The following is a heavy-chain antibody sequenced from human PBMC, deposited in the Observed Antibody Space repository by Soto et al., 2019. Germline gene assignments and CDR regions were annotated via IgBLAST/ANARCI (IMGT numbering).Heavy chain of an antibody. Sequence: GGSLRVSCAASGFAFKNYAMSWVRQAPGKGLEWVSAISGSGGSTYYADSVKGRFTISRDNSKNTLYLQMNSLRAEDTAVYYCAKDPFNYDILTGYHPLAWGQATPVTV. D-gene: IGHD3-9*01. V-gene: IGHV3-23*01. CDR1: GFAFKNYA. CDR3: AKDPFNYDILTGYHPLA. J-gene: IGHJ5*02. CDR2: ISGSGGST.